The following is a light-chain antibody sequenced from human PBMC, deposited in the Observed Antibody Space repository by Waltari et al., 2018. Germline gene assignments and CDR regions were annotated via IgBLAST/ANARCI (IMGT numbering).Light chain of an antibody. J-gene: IGLJ3*02. V-gene: IGLV2-23*02. CDR1: NSDVGNYNL. Sequence: QAALTQPASVSGSPGQSITISCTGSNSDVGNYNLVSWYQKHPGKAPKLLIYEVTNRTSGISVRFSGFKTGNTASLTIAGLQAEDEADYYCCSYAGSWIWVFGGGTELTVL. CDR2: EVT. CDR3: CSYAGSWIWV.